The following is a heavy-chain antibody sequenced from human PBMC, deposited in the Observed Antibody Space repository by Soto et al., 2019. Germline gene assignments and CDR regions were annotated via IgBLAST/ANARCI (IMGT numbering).Heavy chain of an antibody. V-gene: IGHV3-23*01. CDR1: GFTFSSYA. CDR2: ISGSGGST. Sequence: PGGSLRLSCAASGFTFSSYAMSWVRQAPGKGLEWVSAISGSGGSTYYADSVKGRFTISRDNSKNTLYLQMNSLRAEDTAVYYCAKDGAGSWYADWFDPWGQGTLVTVSS. J-gene: IGHJ5*02. CDR3: AKDGAGSWYADWFDP. D-gene: IGHD6-13*01.